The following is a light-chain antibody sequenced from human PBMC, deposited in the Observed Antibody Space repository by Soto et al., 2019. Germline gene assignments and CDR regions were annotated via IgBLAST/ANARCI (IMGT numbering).Light chain of an antibody. CDR1: QRIDSW. V-gene: IGKV1-5*03. CDR2: KAS. Sequence: DIQLTQSPSTLSASGGDRVTITCRASQRIDSWLAWYQHKPGKAPKLLIFKASTLETGVPSRFSGSGSGTEFALTISSLQPDDFATYYCQQYNTYSWTFGPGTKVDIK. J-gene: IGKJ1*01. CDR3: QQYNTYSWT.